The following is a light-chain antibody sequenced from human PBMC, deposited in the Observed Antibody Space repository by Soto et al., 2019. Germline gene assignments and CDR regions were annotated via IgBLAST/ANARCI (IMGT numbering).Light chain of an antibody. Sequence: QAVVTQPPSVSGAPGQRVTIPCTGNSSNLGAGYDVHWYQQLPGTAPKLVIYGNRNRPSGVPERFSGSKSGTSVSLAITGRQAEDEGDYYCQSYDSSLTASVFGGWTQLSVL. J-gene: IGLJ3*02. CDR3: QSYDSSLTASV. V-gene: IGLV1-40*01. CDR1: SSNLGAGYD. CDR2: GNR.